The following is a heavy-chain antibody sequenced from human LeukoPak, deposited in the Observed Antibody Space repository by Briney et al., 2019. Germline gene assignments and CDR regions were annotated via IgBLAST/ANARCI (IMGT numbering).Heavy chain of an antibody. CDR2: ISYDGSNK. Sequence: GGSLRLSRAASGFTFSSYGMHWVRQAPGKGLEWVAVISYDGSNKYYADSVKGRFTISRDNSKNTLYLQMNSLRAEDTAVYYCAKDRPVTPVLDYWGQGTLVTVSS. V-gene: IGHV3-30*18. J-gene: IGHJ4*02. CDR1: GFTFSSYG. D-gene: IGHD4-17*01. CDR3: AKDRPVTPVLDY.